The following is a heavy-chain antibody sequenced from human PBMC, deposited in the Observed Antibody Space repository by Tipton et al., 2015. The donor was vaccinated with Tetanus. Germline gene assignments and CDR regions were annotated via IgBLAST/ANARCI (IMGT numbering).Heavy chain of an antibody. CDR2: ISGFDGDT. J-gene: IGHJ4*02. CDR1: GYTFTSYG. CDR3: ARGGGVGATVDE. D-gene: IGHD1-26*01. Sequence: QLVQSGGEVKKPGASVKVSCKASGYTFTSYGINWVRQAPGQGLEWMGWISGFDGDTKYAQKFQGRLTLARDRAASTIHLELTSLRSDDTAIYYCARGGGVGATVDEWGQGTLITVSS. V-gene: IGHV1-18*01.